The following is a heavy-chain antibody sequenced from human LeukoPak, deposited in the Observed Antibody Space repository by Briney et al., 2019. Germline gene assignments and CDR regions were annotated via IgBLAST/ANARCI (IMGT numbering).Heavy chain of an antibody. D-gene: IGHD2-15*01. CDR1: GFTFSSYS. Sequence: GGSLRLSCAASGFTFSSYSMNWVRQAPGKGLEWVSSISSSGRYIYYADSVKGRFTISRDNAKNSLYLQMNSLRAEDTAVYYCARDLGRDISCYDFWGQGTLVTVSS. CDR3: ARDLGRDISCYDF. CDR2: ISSSGRYI. J-gene: IGHJ4*02. V-gene: IGHV3-21*01.